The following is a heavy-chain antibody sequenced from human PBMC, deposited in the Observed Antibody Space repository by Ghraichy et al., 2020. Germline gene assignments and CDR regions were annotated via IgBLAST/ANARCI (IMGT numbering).Heavy chain of an antibody. D-gene: IGHD3-10*01. J-gene: IGHJ4*02. CDR2: ISYDGSNK. Sequence: GGSLRLSCAASGFTFSSYAMHWVRQAPGKGLEWVAVISYDGSNKYYADSVKGRFTISRDNSKNTLYLQMNSLRAEDTAVYYCARELDYYGSGSYYRIVGGGFDYWGQGTLVTVSS. CDR1: GFTFSSYA. CDR3: ARELDYYGSGSYYRIVGGGFDY. V-gene: IGHV3-30*04.